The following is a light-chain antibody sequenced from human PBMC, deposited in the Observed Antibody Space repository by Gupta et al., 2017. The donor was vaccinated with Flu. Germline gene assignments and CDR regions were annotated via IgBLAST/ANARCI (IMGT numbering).Light chain of an antibody. Sequence: SVVGGYKFVSWHQHFPGKVPNLMIYDINPPASGVSDRFSGSKSGNTASLTISGLEAEDEADYYCISYTGEHSYVFGSGTKVTVL. J-gene: IGLJ1*01. CDR1: SVVGGYKF. CDR2: DIN. CDR3: ISYTGEHSYV. V-gene: IGLV2-14*03.